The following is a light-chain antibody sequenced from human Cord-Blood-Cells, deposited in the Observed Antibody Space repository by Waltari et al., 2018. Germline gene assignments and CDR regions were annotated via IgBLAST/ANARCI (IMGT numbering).Light chain of an antibody. J-gene: IGKJ5*01. CDR1: QDISNY. CDR3: QQYDDLPT. Sequence: DIQMTQSPSSLSASVGDRVTITCQASQDISNYLNWYQQKPVKAPKLLIYDASNLETGVPSRFSGSGSGTDFTFTISSLQPEDIATYYCQQYDDLPTFGQVTRLEIK. CDR2: DAS. V-gene: IGKV1-33*01.